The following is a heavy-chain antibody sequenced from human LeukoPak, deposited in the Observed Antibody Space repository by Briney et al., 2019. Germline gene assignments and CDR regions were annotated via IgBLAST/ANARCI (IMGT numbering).Heavy chain of an antibody. CDR3: ARDYWWNYDY. D-gene: IGHD1-7*01. Sequence: GGSLRLSCAASGFTFSNYAMHWVRQAPGKGLEWVAVISKDGSDKYYPGSVRGRFTISRDNSKNTIYLQMDSLRAEDTAIYYCARDYWWNYDYWGQGTLVTVSS. J-gene: IGHJ4*02. CDR1: GFTFSNYA. V-gene: IGHV3-30-3*01. CDR2: ISKDGSDK.